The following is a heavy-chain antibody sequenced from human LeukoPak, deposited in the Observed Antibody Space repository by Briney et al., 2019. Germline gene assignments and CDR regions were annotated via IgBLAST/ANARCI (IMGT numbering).Heavy chain of an antibody. CDR3: ARDRPEITIFGVVRAGHFDY. J-gene: IGHJ4*02. V-gene: IGHV4-39*07. CDR1: GGSISSSSYY. Sequence: PSETLSLTCTVSGGSISSSSYYWGWIRQPPGKGLEWIGSIYYSGSTYYNPSLKSRVTISVDTSKNQFSLKLSSVTAADTAVYYCARDRPEITIFGVVRAGHFDYWGQGTLVTVSS. D-gene: IGHD3-3*01. CDR2: IYYSGST.